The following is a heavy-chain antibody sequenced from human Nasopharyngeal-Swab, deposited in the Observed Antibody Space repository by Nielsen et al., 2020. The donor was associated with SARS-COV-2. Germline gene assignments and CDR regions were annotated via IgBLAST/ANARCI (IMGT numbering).Heavy chain of an antibody. CDR2: ISSSSSYI. CDR1: GFTFSSYS. D-gene: IGHD1-26*01. Sequence: GESLKISCAASGFTFSSYSMNWVRQAPGKGLEWVSSISSSSSYIYYADSVEGRFTISRDNAMNSLYLQMNSLRAEDTAVYYCARAKSIVGASYYYYGMDVWGQGTTVTVSS. J-gene: IGHJ6*02. V-gene: IGHV3-21*01. CDR3: ARAKSIVGASYYYYGMDV.